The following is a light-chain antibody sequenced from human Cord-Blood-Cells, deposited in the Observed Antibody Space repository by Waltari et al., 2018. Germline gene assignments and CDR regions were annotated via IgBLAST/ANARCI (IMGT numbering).Light chain of an antibody. CDR1: QSGSSN. CDR3: QQYNNWPPLT. J-gene: IGKJ4*01. Sequence: EIVMTQAPATLSASPGERASLSCRASQSGSSNLAWYQQKPGQAHRLLIYGASTRATGIPARFSGSGSGTEFTLTISILQSEDFAVYYCQQYNNWPPLTFGGGTKVEIK. CDR2: GAS. V-gene: IGKV3-15*01.